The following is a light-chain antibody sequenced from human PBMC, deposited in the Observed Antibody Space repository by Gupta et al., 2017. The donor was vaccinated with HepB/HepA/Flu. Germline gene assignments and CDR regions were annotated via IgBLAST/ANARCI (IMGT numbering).Light chain of an antibody. CDR3: SSYAGSNNFV. Sequence: SALTQPPSASGSPGQSVTISCTGTSSDVGGYKYVSWYQLHPGKAPKLMIYDVTNRPSGVPDRFSGSKSGNTASLTVSGLQAEDEADYYCSSYAGSNNFVFGTGTKLTVL. J-gene: IGLJ1*01. CDR2: DVT. CDR1: SSDVGGYKY. V-gene: IGLV2-8*01.